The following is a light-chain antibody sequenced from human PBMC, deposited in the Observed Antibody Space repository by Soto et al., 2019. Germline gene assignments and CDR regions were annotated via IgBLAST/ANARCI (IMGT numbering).Light chain of an antibody. CDR2: EVS. J-gene: IGLJ3*02. Sequence: QSALTQPASVSGSPGQSVTISCTGTSSDVGGYYYFSWYQLHPGKAPKLMIYEVSNRPSGVSNRFSGCKSGNKASLTSSGRQEEDEADYYCSSNTSSSTWVFGGGTKLTVL. CDR1: SSDVGGYYY. CDR3: SSNTSSSTWV. V-gene: IGLV2-14*01.